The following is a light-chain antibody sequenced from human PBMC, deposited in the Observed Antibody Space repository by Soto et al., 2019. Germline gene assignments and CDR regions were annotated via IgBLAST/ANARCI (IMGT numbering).Light chain of an antibody. V-gene: IGKV1-39*01. CDR3: HQYCPAWT. CDR2: AAT. J-gene: IGKJ1*01. CDR1: QSIGSY. Sequence: LKKTQAPSSMSTSVGDRVTITCRASQSIGSYLTWFQQKPGKAPKLLVDAATSLQSGVPSRFSGSGSGTDFTLTSISLEHFEVATCQCHQYCPAWTFGQGTKVDIK.